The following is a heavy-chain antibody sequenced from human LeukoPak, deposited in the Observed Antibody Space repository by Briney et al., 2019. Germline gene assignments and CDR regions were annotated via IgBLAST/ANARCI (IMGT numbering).Heavy chain of an antibody. CDR2: ISGSGGST. Sequence: PGGSLRLSCAASGFTFSSYAMSWVRQAPGKGLEWVSAISGSGGSTYYADSVKGRFTISRDNSKNTLYLQMNSLRAEDTAVYYCAKHQDIVVVTATGWLDYWGQGTLVTVSS. V-gene: IGHV3-23*01. D-gene: IGHD2-21*02. CDR3: AKHQDIVVVTATGWLDY. J-gene: IGHJ4*02. CDR1: GFTFSSYA.